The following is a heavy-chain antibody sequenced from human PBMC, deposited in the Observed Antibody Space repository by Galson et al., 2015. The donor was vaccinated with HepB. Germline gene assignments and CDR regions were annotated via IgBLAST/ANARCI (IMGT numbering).Heavy chain of an antibody. D-gene: IGHD2-21*01. CDR3: AREGGDPYWYFDL. V-gene: IGHV3-11*01. CDR2: ISSSGSTI. J-gene: IGHJ2*01. CDR1: GFTFSDYY. Sequence: SLRLSCAASGFTFSDYYMSWIRQAPGKGLEWVSYISSSGSTIYYADSVKGRFTISRDNAKNSLYPQMNSLRAEDTAVYYCAREGGDPYWYFDLWGRGTLVTVSS.